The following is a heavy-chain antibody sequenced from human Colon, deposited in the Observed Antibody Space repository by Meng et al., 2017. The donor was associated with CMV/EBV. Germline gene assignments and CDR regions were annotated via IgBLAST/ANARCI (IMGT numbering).Heavy chain of an antibody. Sequence: EVELVGSGVRFVQPGVSLRLSCAGSGFIFRNYWMHWVRQVPVVGLLWVSRIDNYGTITSYADSVKGRFTISRDNAKNTLYLQIDSLRVDDSAVYYCGRDLSGERDHWGQGTLVAVSS. CDR2: IDNYGTIT. D-gene: IGHD1-26*01. V-gene: IGHV3-74*01. CDR3: GRDLSGERDH. CDR1: GFIFRNYW. J-gene: IGHJ4*02.